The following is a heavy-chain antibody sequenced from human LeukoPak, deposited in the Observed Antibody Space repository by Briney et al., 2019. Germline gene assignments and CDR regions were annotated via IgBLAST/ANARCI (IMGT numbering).Heavy chain of an antibody. CDR3: AGQDVDAGAGTTSYAFDI. CDR1: GGSFSGYY. CDR2: INHSGSN. J-gene: IGHJ3*02. Sequence: PSETLSLTCAVYGGSFSGYYWTWIRQSPGKGLEWIGEINHSGSNNYNPSLKSRVTILVGTSKNQFSLQLSSVTASDTAVYYCAGQDVDAGAGTTSYAFDIWDQGTMVTVSS. V-gene: IGHV4-34*01. D-gene: IGHD1-14*01.